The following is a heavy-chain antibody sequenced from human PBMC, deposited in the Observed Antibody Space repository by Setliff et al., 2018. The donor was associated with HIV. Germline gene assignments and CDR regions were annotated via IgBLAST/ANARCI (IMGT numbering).Heavy chain of an antibody. Sequence: PSETLSLTCIVSGGSISSSSYYWGWFRQPPGKGLELIGTVYYSGSTYYNPSLKSRVTISVDTSENQFSLMLSFGTAADTAVYYCARDGYSSSWYVISGSFDYWGQGILVTVSS. CDR1: GGSISSSSYY. CDR3: ARDGYSSSWYVISGSFDY. D-gene: IGHD6-13*01. V-gene: IGHV4-39*07. J-gene: IGHJ4*02. CDR2: VYYSGST.